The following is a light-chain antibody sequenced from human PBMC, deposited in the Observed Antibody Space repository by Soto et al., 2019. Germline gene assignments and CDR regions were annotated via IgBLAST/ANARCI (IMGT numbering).Light chain of an antibody. V-gene: IGKV3-11*01. Sequence: EIVLTQSPATLSLSPGERATLSCRATQSVRSYLAWYQQNPGQAPRLLIYDASNRATGVPARFSGSGSGTDFTLTISSLEPEDFAVYYCQHRSNWPPVTFGPGTRLEI. CDR1: QSVRSY. CDR2: DAS. J-gene: IGKJ5*01. CDR3: QHRSNWPPVT.